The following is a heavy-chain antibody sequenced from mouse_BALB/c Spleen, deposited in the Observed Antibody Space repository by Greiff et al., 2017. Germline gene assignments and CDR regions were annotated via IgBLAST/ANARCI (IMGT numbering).Heavy chain of an antibody. J-gene: IGHJ2*01. Sequence: VHLVESGPGLVAPSQSLSITCTVSGFSLSRYSVHWVRQPPGKGLEWLGMIWGGGSTDYNSALKSRLSISKDNSKSQVFLKMNSLQTDDTAMYYCASGGYDYDEGFDYWGQGTTLTVSS. V-gene: IGHV2-6-4*01. D-gene: IGHD2-4*01. CDR1: GFSLSRYS. CDR2: IWGGGST. CDR3: ASGGYDYDEGFDY.